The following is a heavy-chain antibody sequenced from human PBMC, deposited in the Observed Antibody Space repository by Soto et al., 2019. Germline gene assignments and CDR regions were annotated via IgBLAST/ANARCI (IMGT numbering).Heavy chain of an antibody. V-gene: IGHV4-39*01. CDR3: ARHARCSGGSCYRGRPYYFDY. CDR1: GGSISSSSYY. D-gene: IGHD2-15*01. Sequence: SETLSLTCTVSGGSISSSSYYWGWIRQPPGKGLEWIGSIYYSGSTYYNPSLKSRVTISVDTSKNQFSLKLSSVTAADTAVYYCARHARCSGGSCYRGRPYYFDYWGQGTLVTVSS. J-gene: IGHJ4*02. CDR2: IYYSGST.